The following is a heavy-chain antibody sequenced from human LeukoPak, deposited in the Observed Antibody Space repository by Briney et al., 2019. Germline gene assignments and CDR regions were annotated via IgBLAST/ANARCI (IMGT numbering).Heavy chain of an antibody. V-gene: IGHV4-39*01. CDR1: GGSISSGSYY. Sequence: SETLSLTCTVSGGSISSGSYYWGWIRQPPGKGLEWIGSIYHSGSTYYNPSLKSRVTISVDTSKNQFSLKLSSVTAADTAVYYCARQGIVVPAAVDYWGQGTLVTVSS. J-gene: IGHJ4*02. D-gene: IGHD2-2*01. CDR3: ARQGIVVPAAVDY. CDR2: IYHSGST.